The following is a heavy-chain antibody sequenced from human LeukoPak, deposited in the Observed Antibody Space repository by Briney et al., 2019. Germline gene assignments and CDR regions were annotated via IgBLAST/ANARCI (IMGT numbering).Heavy chain of an antibody. J-gene: IGHJ6*03. V-gene: IGHV4-61*02. CDR3: ARGRKGRYDSSSYYYNYYMDV. CDR1: GGSISSSSYY. Sequence: QSSETLSLTCTVSGGSISSSSYYWSWIRQPAGKGLEWIGRFYTSGSTNYNPSLKSRVTMSLDTSKNQFSLKVTSVTAADTAVYYCARGRKGRYDSSSYYYNYYMDVWGKGTTVTVSS. CDR2: FYTSGST. D-gene: IGHD3-22*01.